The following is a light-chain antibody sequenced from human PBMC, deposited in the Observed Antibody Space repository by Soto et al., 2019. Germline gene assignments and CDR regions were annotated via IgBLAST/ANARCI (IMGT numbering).Light chain of an antibody. V-gene: IGKV3-20*01. CDR2: GAS. J-gene: IGKJ2*01. Sequence: EIVLTQSPGTLSLSPGERATLSCRASQSVRSSYLAWYQQKPGQAPRLLIYGASSRATGIPDRFSGSGSGKDFTLNISRLEPEDFAVYYCQQYGSSPYTFGQGTKLEIK. CDR1: QSVRSSY. CDR3: QQYGSSPYT.